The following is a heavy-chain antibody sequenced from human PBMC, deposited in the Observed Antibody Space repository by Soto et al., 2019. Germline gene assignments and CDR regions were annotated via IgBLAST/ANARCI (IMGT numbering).Heavy chain of an antibody. CDR2: ISSSSSYT. CDR3: ARDWSYDSPYFDY. D-gene: IGHD3-22*01. CDR1: GFTFSDYY. Sequence: QVQLVESGGGLVKPGGSLRLSCAASGFTFSDYYMSWIRQAPGKGLEWVSYISSSSSYTNYADSVKGRFTISRDNAKNSLYLQMNSLRAEDTAVYYCARDWSYDSPYFDYWGQGTLAPVSS. J-gene: IGHJ4*02. V-gene: IGHV3-11*05.